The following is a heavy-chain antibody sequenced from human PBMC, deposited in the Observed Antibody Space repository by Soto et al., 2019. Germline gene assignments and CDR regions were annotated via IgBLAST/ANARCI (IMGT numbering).Heavy chain of an antibody. V-gene: IGHV1-3*01. J-gene: IGHJ4*02. Sequence: QVQLVQSGAEGKKPGASVKVSCKASGYSFTSHAMHGVRQAPGQRLEWMGWINDGNGNTKYSQKFQGRVTITRDTTASTAYMELSSLRSEDTAVYYCRGYCSGGSCYSRVYWGQGTLVTVSS. D-gene: IGHD2-15*01. CDR3: RGYCSGGSCYSRVY. CDR2: INDGNGNT. CDR1: GYSFTSHA.